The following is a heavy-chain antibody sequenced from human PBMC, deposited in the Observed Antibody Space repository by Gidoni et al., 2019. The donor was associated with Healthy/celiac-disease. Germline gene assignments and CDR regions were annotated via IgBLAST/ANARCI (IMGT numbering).Heavy chain of an antibody. V-gene: IGHV4-59*01. Sequence: QVQLQESGPGLVKPSETLSLTCTVSGGSISSYYWRWIRQPPGKGLEWIGYIYYSGSTNYNPSLKSRVTISVDTSKNQFSLKLSSVTAADTAVYYCARAWILDWYFDLWGRGTLVTVSS. J-gene: IGHJ2*01. D-gene: IGHD5-18*01. CDR1: GGSISSYY. CDR2: IYYSGST. CDR3: ARAWILDWYFDL.